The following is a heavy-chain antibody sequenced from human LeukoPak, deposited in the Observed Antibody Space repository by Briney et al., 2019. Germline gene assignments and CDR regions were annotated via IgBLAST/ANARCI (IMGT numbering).Heavy chain of an antibody. J-gene: IGHJ6*03. CDR2: MNPNSGNT. Sequence: ASVKVSCKASGYTFTSYDINWVRQATGQGLEWMGWMNPNSGNTGYAQKFQGRVTMTRNTSISTAYMELSSLRSEDTAVHYCARGVLIRDYYYYYMDVWGKGTTVTISS. CDR1: GYTFTSYD. CDR3: ARGVLIRDYYYYYMDV. D-gene: IGHD3-22*01. V-gene: IGHV1-8*01.